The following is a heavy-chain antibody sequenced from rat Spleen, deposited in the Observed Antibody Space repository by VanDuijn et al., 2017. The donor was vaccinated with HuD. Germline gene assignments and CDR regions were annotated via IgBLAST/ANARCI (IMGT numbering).Heavy chain of an antibody. Sequence: QVQLKESGPGLVQPSETLSLTCTVSGFSLSSHGVIWVRQPTGKGLEWMGIIWIGGSTVYNSALKSRLSIRRDTSKSQVYLKMSSLQTEDTATYYCARDGGYDVMDAWGQGASVTVSS. CDR2: IWIGGST. J-gene: IGHJ4*01. CDR3: ARDGGYDVMDA. V-gene: IGHV2-30*01. CDR1: GFSLSSHG.